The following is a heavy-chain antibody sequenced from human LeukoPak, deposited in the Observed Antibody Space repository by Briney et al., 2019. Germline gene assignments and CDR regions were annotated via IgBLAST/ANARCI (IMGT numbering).Heavy chain of an antibody. D-gene: IGHD1-26*01. CDR1: GYTFTGYC. CDR2: INPNSGGT. CDR3: ARSQWQLLDFDY. J-gene: IGHJ4*02. V-gene: IGHV1-2*02. Sequence: VASVKVSCKASGYTFTGYCMHWVRQAPGQGLEWMGWINPNSGGTNYAQKFQGRVTMTRDTSISTAYMELSGLTSDDTAVYYCARSQWQLLDFDYWGQGTLVTVSS.